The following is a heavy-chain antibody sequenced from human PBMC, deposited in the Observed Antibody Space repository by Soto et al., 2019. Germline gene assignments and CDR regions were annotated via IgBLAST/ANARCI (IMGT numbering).Heavy chain of an antibody. CDR1: GYSFTSHW. Sequence: PGESLKISCKGSGYSFTSHWIGWVRQMPGKGLECMGIIFPGESDTRYSPSFQGQVTISADKSISTAYLQWSSLKASDTAMYYCARSPSGLLAFDYWGQGTLVTVYS. CDR2: IFPGESDT. V-gene: IGHV5-51*01. CDR3: ARSPSGLLAFDY. J-gene: IGHJ4*02. D-gene: IGHD2-15*01.